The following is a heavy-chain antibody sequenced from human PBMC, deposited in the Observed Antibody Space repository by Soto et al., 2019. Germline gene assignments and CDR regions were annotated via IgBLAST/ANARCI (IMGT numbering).Heavy chain of an antibody. D-gene: IGHD1-26*01. CDR3: AKDNGLVGGKDY. Sequence: DVQLVESGGVVVQPGGSLRLSCAAPGFSFDDYTMHWVRQAPGKGLEWVSLISWDGYNTYYADSVKGRFTISRDKSTNSLYLQMNSLRTVDAAVYYCAKDNGLVGGKDYWGQGTLVTVSS. CDR1: GFSFDDYT. CDR2: ISWDGYNT. J-gene: IGHJ4*02. V-gene: IGHV3-43*01.